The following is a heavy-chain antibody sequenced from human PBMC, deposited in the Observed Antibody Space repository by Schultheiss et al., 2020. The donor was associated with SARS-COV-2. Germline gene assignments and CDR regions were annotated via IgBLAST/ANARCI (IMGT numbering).Heavy chain of an antibody. V-gene: IGHV4-34*01. Sequence: SETLSLTCAVYGGSFSGYYWSWIRQHPGKGLEWIGEIYHSGSTNYNPSLKSRVTISVDTSKNQFSLKLSSVTAADTAVYYCARRQLSGYIPYYYYGMDVWGQGTTVTVSS. CDR1: GGSFSGYY. CDR3: ARRQLSGYIPYYYYGMDV. J-gene: IGHJ6*02. CDR2: IYHSGST. D-gene: IGHD5-18*01.